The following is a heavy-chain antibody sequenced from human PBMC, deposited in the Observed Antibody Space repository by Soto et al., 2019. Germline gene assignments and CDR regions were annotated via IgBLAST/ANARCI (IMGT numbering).Heavy chain of an antibody. CDR3: ARLLTYCTNGVCYNDYYYYMDV. CDR2: IYYSGST. J-gene: IGHJ6*03. V-gene: IGHV4-59*08. Sequence: SETLSLTCTVSGGSIISYCWSWIRQPPGKGLEWIGYIYYSGSTNYNPSLKSRVTISVDTSKNQFSLKLSSVTAADTAVYYCARLLTYCTNGVCYNDYYYYMDVWGKGTTLTVSS. CDR1: GGSIISYC. D-gene: IGHD2-8*01.